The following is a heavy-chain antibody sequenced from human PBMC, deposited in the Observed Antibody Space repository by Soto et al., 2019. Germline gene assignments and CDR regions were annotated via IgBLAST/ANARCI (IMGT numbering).Heavy chain of an antibody. D-gene: IGHD2-2*01. Sequence: ASVKVSCKASGYTFTSYDINWVRQATGQGLEWMGWMNPNSGNTGYAQKFQGRVTMTRNTSISTAYMELSSLRSEDTAVYYCARVRYCSSTSCYVADAFDIWGQGTMVTVSS. V-gene: IGHV1-8*01. CDR3: ARVRYCSSTSCYVADAFDI. CDR2: MNPNSGNT. J-gene: IGHJ3*02. CDR1: GYTFTSYD.